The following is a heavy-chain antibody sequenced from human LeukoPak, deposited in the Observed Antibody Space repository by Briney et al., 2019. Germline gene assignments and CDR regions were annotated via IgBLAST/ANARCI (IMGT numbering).Heavy chain of an antibody. CDR2: ISACNGNT. CDR1: GYTFTSYD. CDR3: ARDVPYSSSWYDPTGGDQWYYFDY. J-gene: IGHJ4*02. V-gene: IGHV1-18*01. D-gene: IGHD6-13*01. Sequence: AASVKVSCKASGYTFTSYDISWVRQAPGQGLEWMGWISACNGNTNYAQKLQGRVTMTTDTSTSTAYMELRSLRSDDTAVYYCARDVPYSSSWYDPTGGDQWYYFDYWGQGTLVTVSS.